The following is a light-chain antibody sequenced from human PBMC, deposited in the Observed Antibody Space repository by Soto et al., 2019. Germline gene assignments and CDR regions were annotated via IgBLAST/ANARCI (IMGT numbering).Light chain of an antibody. Sequence: DIQMTQSPSSLSASVGDRVTITCRASQSISSYLNWYQQKPGKAPKLLIYAASSLQIGVPSRFSGSGSGTEFTLTISSLPPEDFATYYCQQSYSTPHTVGQGTKLEIK. V-gene: IGKV1-39*01. J-gene: IGKJ2*01. CDR1: QSISSY. CDR2: AAS. CDR3: QQSYSTPHT.